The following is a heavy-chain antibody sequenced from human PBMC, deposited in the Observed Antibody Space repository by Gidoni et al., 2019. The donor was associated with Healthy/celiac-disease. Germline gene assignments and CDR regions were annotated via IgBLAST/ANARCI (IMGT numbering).Heavy chain of an antibody. J-gene: IGHJ4*02. CDR1: GGTFSSYT. CDR3: ARGDSGYDYYFDY. CDR2: IIPIVGIA. Sequence: QVQLVQSRAEVKKPGSSVKVSCKASGGTFSSYTISWVRQAPGQGLEWMGRIIPIVGIANYAQKFQGRVTITADKSTSTAYMELSSLRSEDTAVYYCARGDSGYDYYFDYWGQGTLVTVSS. V-gene: IGHV1-69*02. D-gene: IGHD5-12*01.